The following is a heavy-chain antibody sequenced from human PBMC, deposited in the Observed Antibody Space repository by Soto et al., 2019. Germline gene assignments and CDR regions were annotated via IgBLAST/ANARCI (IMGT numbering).Heavy chain of an antibody. Sequence: QVQLQESGPGLVKPSQTLSLTCTVSGGSISSGGYYWSWIRQHPGKGLEWIGYIYYRGSTYYNPSLKSRVTISVDTSKNQFSLKLSSVTAADTAVYYCARHHCSGGSCSTCFDIWGQGTMVTVSS. D-gene: IGHD2-15*01. J-gene: IGHJ3*02. CDR2: IYYRGST. CDR3: ARHHCSGGSCSTCFDI. V-gene: IGHV4-31*03. CDR1: GGSISSGGYY.